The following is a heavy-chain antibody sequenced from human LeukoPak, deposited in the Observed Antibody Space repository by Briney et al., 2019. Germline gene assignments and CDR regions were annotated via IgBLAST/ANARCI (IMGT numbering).Heavy chain of an antibody. Sequence: ASVRVSCKASGYTFTGYYMHWVRQAPGQGLEWMGIINPSGGSTSYAQKFQGRVTMTRDMSTSTVYMELSSLRSEDTAVYYCAREPYYDSSGYYWEIDYWGQGTLVTVSS. V-gene: IGHV1-46*01. CDR2: INPSGGST. CDR1: GYTFTGYY. D-gene: IGHD3-22*01. CDR3: AREPYYDSSGYYWEIDY. J-gene: IGHJ4*02.